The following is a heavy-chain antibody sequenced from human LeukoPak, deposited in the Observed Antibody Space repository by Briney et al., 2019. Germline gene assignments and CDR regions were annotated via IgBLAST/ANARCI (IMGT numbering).Heavy chain of an antibody. V-gene: IGHV3-53*01. D-gene: IGHD4-23*01. CDR1: GFTVSSNY. J-gene: IGHJ4*02. Sequence: TGGSLRLSCAASGFTVSSNYMSWVRQAPGKGLEWVSVIYSGGSTYYADSVKGRFTISRDNSENTLYLQMNSLRAEDTAVYYCARGGGYGGTSGYFDYWGQGTLVTVSS. CDR2: IYSGGST. CDR3: ARGGGYGGTSGYFDY.